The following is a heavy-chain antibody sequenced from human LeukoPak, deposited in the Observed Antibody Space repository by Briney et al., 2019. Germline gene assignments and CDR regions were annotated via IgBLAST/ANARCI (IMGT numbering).Heavy chain of an antibody. Sequence: SETLSLTCTVSGGSISSYYWSWIRQPAGKGLEWIGRIYTSGSTNYNPSLKSRVTMSVDTPKNQFSLKLSSVTAADTAVYYCARDRMPAAAWSWFDPWGQGTLVTVSS. V-gene: IGHV4-4*07. CDR1: GGSISSYY. D-gene: IGHD6-13*01. J-gene: IGHJ5*02. CDR2: IYTSGST. CDR3: ARDRMPAAAWSWFDP.